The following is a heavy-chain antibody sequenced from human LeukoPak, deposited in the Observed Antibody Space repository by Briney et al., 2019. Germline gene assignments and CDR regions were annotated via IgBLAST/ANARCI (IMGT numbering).Heavy chain of an antibody. V-gene: IGHV4-34*01. J-gene: IGHJ4*02. CDR1: GGSFSGYY. Sequence: SETLSLTCAVYGGSFSGYYWSWIRQPPGKGLEWIGEINYSGSTNYNPSLKSRVTISVDTSKNQFSLKLSSVTAADTAVYYCARHHYCSGGSCYLDYWGQGTLVTVSS. D-gene: IGHD2-15*01. CDR2: INYSGST. CDR3: ARHHYCSGGSCYLDY.